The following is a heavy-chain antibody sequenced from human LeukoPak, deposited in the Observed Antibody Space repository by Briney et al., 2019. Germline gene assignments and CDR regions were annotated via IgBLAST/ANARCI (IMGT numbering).Heavy chain of an antibody. V-gene: IGHV1-18*01. J-gene: IGHJ4*02. Sequence: GGSLRLSCAASGFTFTSYGISWVRQAPGQGLEWMGWISADNGNTNYAQKLQGRVTMTTDTSTSTAYMELRSLRSDDTAVYYCARVGSAQQLGGHTEGYWGQGTLVTVSS. CDR1: GFTFTSYG. D-gene: IGHD6-13*01. CDR3: ARVGSAQQLGGHTEGY. CDR2: ISADNGNT.